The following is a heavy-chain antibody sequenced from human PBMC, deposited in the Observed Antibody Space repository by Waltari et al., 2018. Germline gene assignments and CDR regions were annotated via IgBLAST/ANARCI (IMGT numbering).Heavy chain of an antibody. Sequence: QVQLQETGPGLVKPSETLSLTCTVSGASISSFYWSWIRQPPGKGLEWIAYIFYRGSTSYNPSLKSRVTISVDTSKNQFSLNLRSLTAVDTAVYYCARTNFLGGMDVWGQGTTVTVSS. CDR3: ARTNFLGGMDV. J-gene: IGHJ6*02. CDR1: GASISSFY. V-gene: IGHV4-59*01. CDR2: IFYRGST.